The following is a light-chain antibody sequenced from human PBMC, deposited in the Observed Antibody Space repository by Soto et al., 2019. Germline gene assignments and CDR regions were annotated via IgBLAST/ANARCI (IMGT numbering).Light chain of an antibody. V-gene: IGLV2-23*01. CDR3: FSYAGSSTSYV. J-gene: IGLJ1*01. Sequence: QSALTQPASVSGSPGQSITISCTGTSSDVGSYNLVSWYQQHPGKAPKLMIYEGSKRPSGVSNRFSGSKSGNTASLTISGLQAEDEAEYYCFSYAGSSTSYVFGTGTKLTVL. CDR1: SSDVGSYNL. CDR2: EGS.